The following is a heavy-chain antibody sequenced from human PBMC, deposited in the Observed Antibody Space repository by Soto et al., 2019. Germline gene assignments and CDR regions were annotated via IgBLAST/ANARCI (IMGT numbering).Heavy chain of an antibody. Sequence: QLGGSLRLSCAASGFTFSSYAMSWVRQAPGKGLEWVSAISGSGGSTYYADSVKGRFTISRDNSKNTLYLQMNSLRAEDTAVYYCAKDRGPQYYDILTGYYTDANWFDPWGQGTLVTVSS. CDR1: GFTFSSYA. V-gene: IGHV3-23*01. J-gene: IGHJ5*02. CDR2: ISGSGGST. CDR3: AKDRGPQYYDILTGYYTDANWFDP. D-gene: IGHD3-9*01.